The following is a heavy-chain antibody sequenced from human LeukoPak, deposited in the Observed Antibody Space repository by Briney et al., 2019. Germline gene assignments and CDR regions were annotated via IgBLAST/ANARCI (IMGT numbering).Heavy chain of an antibody. CDR1: GFTFSSYS. J-gene: IGHJ4*02. D-gene: IGHD6-6*01. CDR2: ISSSTSYI. V-gene: IGHV3-21*01. Sequence: GGSLRLFCAASGFTFSSYSMNWVSQAPGKGLEWVSSISSSTSYIYYADSVKGRFTISRDNAKNSLYLQMNSLRAEDTAVYYCARDPGIAARQFDYWGQGTLVTVSS. CDR3: ARDPGIAARQFDY.